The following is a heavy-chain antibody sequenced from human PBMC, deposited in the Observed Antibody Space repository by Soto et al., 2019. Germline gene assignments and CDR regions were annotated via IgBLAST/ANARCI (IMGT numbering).Heavy chain of an antibody. CDR1: GGSISSYY. J-gene: IGHJ4*02. V-gene: IGHV4-4*07. CDR3: ARENPWSGYYTGVYYFDY. CDR2: IYTSGST. D-gene: IGHD3-3*01. Sequence: KPSETLSLTCTVSGGSISSYYWSWIRQPAGKGLEWIGRIYTSGSTNYNPSLKSRVTMSVDTSKNQFSLKLSSVTAADTAVYYCARENPWSGYYTGVYYFDYWGQGTLVTVSS.